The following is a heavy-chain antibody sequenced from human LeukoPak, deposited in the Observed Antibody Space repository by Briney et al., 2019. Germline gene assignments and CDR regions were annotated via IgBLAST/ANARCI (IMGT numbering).Heavy chain of an antibody. Sequence: SETLSLTCTVSGDSISSYFWSWIQQPPGKGLEWIGYFHDSGSANYNPSLKSRITMSVDTSKNQFSLKLRSVTAADTAVYYCARDSHSVDTATPRGFDPWGQGTLVTVSS. J-gene: IGHJ5*02. V-gene: IGHV4-59*01. CDR2: FHDSGSA. CDR3: ARDSHSVDTATPRGFDP. D-gene: IGHD2-15*01. CDR1: GDSISSYF.